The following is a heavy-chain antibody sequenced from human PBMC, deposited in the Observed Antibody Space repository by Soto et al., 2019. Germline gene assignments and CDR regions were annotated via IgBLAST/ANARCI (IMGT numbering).Heavy chain of an antibody. CDR2: ISSSSSTI. D-gene: IGHD2-2*01. J-gene: IGHJ5*02. Sequence: GGSLRLSCAASGFNVSTYAMHWVRQAPGKGLEWVSYISSSSSTIYYADSVKGRFTISRDNAKNSLYLQMNSLRAEDTAVYYCARDLNIVVVPAGYWFDPWGQGTLVTVSS. V-gene: IGHV3-48*01. CDR1: GFNVSTYA. CDR3: ARDLNIVVVPAGYWFDP.